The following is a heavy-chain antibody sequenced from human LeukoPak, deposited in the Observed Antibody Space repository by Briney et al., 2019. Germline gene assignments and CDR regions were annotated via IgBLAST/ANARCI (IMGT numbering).Heavy chain of an antibody. CDR2: ISTNTGNP. CDR1: GYTFNNYA. Sequence: GASVKVSCKASGYTFNNYAMNWVRQAPGQGPEWMGWISTNTGNPTYAQGFTGRFVFSVDTSVSTAYLQISSLKAEDTAVYYCATSPGIAAPSGYYFDHWGQGTLVTVSS. V-gene: IGHV7-4-1*02. D-gene: IGHD6-13*01. J-gene: IGHJ4*02. CDR3: ATSPGIAAPSGYYFDH.